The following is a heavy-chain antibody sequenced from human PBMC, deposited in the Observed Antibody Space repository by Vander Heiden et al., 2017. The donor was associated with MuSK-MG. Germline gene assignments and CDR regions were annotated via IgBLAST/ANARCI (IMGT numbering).Heavy chain of an antibody. CDR3: ARGGGYSNGSFDY. D-gene: IGHD5-18*01. CDR2: INSAGSST. Sequence: EVPAVGVGGGLGQDGGAPEIPRAASGFTLSSYWMHWVRQPPGKGLVWVSRINSAGSSTTYADSVKGRFTISRDNAKNTLYLQMNSLRAEDTAVYYCARGGGYSNGSFDYWGQGTLVTVSS. CDR1: GFTLSSYW. J-gene: IGHJ4*02. V-gene: IGHV3-74*01.